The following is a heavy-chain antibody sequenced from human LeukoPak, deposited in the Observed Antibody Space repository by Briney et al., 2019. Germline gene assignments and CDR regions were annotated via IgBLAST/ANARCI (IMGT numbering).Heavy chain of an antibody. CDR3: AREAIGSYYTNFDY. J-gene: IGHJ4*02. CDR1: GYTFTSYY. Sequence: ASVKVSCKASGYTFTSYYMHWVRQAPGQGLEWMGIINPSGGSTSYAQKFQGRVTMTRDTSISTAYMELSRLRSDDTAAYYCAREAIGSYYTNFDYWGQGTLVTVSS. V-gene: IGHV1-46*01. D-gene: IGHD1-26*01. CDR2: INPSGGST.